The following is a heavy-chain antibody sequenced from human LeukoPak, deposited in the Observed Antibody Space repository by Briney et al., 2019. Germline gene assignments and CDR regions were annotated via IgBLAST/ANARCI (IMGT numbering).Heavy chain of an antibody. J-gene: IGHJ6*02. CDR1: GYTFTSYY. CDR2: INPSGGST. CDR3: ARVLGGAGLLEDYYYYYGMDV. V-gene: IGHV1-46*01. D-gene: IGHD3-3*02. Sequence: GASVTVSCKASGYTFTSYYMHWVRQAPGQGLEWMGIINPSGGSTSYAQKFQGRVTMTRDTSTSTVYMELSSLRSEDTAVYYCARVLGGAGLLEDYYYYYGMDVWGQGTTVTVSS.